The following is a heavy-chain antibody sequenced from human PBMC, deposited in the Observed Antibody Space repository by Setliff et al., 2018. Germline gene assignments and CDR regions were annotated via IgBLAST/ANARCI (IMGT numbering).Heavy chain of an antibody. CDR2: IYYSGST. CDR3: VRNLWDLDPI. J-gene: IGHJ4*02. D-gene: IGHD1-26*01. CDR1: DGSISSSNYY. V-gene: IGHV4-39*01. Sequence: SETLSLTCTVSDGSISSSNYYWGWIRQPPGKGLEWIGTIYYSGSTYYNPSLKSRVTISVDMSKNQFSLKLRSVTAADTAIYYCVRNLWDLDPIWGQKTLVTVSS.